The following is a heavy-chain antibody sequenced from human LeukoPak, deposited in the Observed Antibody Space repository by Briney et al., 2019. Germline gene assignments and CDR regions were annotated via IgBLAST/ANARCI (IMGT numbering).Heavy chain of an antibody. CDR1: GFTFSSYA. CDR2: IWYDGSNK. V-gene: IGHV3-33*08. CDR3: ARDRESSSWYKFDY. J-gene: IGHJ4*02. Sequence: GSLRLSCAASGFTFSSYAMHWVRQAPGKGLEWVAVIWYDGSNKYYADSVKGRFTISRDNSKNTLYLQMNSLRAEDTAVYYCARDRESSSWYKFDYWGQGTLVTVSS. D-gene: IGHD6-13*01.